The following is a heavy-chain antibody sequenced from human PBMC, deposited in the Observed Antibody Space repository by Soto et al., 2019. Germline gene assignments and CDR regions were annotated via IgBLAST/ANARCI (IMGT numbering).Heavy chain of an antibody. CDR2: IYYSGST. V-gene: IGHV4-31*03. J-gene: IGHJ5*02. CDR3: ARGPSIVVGTARRDP. CDR1: NGSSSSGGHY. D-gene: IGHD2-21*02. Sequence: SVACSVANGSSSSGGHYCSWINQHPGKGLEWIGYIYYSGSTYYNPSLKSRVTISVDTAKNQFSLKLSSVTAADTAVYYCARGPSIVVGTARRDPWGQGTLVPVSS.